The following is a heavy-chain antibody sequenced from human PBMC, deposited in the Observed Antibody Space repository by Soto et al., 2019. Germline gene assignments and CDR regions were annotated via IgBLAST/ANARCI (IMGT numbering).Heavy chain of an antibody. D-gene: IGHD2-2*01. J-gene: IGHJ4*02. CDR1: GFTFSSYG. CDR2: ISYDGSNK. CDR3: AVNPGGYCSSTSCPVGDY. Sequence: QVQLVESGGGVVQPGRSLRPSCAASGFTFSSYGMHWVRQAPGKGLEWVAVISYDGSNKYYADSVKGRFTISRDNSKNTLYLQMNSLRAEDTAVYYCAVNPGGYCSSTSCPVGDYWGQGTLVTVSS. V-gene: IGHV3-30*03.